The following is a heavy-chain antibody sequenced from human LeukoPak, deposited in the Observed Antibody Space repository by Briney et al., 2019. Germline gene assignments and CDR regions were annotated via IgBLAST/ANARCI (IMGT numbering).Heavy chain of an antibody. V-gene: IGHV3-21*04. CDR1: GFTFSTHG. CDR3: AKDPLVGASS. J-gene: IGHJ4*02. Sequence: GGSLRLSCAASGFTFSTHGMNWVRQAPGKGLEWVSFIDTTTSYKYYADSVKGRFTISRDNSKNTLYLQMNSLRAEDTAVYYCAKDPLVGASSWGQGTLVTVSS. CDR2: IDTTTSYK. D-gene: IGHD1-26*01.